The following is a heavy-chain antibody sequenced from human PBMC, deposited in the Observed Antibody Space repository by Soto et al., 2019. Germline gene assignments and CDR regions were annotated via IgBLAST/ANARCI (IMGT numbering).Heavy chain of an antibody. Sequence: SETLSLTCTVSGGSIINYYWSWIRQPPGKGLEWIGYIYYSGTTSYNPSLRSRVTISVDTSKNEFSLKLSSVTAADTAVYYCARRYGGNLDYWGQGTLVTVSS. CDR2: IYYSGTT. CDR1: GGSIINYY. V-gene: IGHV4-59*08. CDR3: ARRYGGNLDY. J-gene: IGHJ4*02. D-gene: IGHD2-15*01.